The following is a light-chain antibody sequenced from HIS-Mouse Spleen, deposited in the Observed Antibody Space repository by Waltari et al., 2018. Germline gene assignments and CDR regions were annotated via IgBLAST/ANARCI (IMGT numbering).Light chain of an antibody. J-gene: IGLJ2*01. CDR2: EGS. V-gene: IGLV2-23*03. CDR1: SSDVGSYNL. Sequence: QSITIPCTGTSSDVGSYNLVSWYQQHPGKAPKLMIYEGSKRPSGVSNRFSGSKSGNTASLTISGLQAEDEADYYCCSYAGSSTFEVFGGGTKLTVL. CDR3: CSYAGSSTFEV.